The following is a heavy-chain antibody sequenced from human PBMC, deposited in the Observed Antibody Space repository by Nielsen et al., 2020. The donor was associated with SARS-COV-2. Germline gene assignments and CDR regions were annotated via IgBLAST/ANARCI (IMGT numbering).Heavy chain of an antibody. D-gene: IGHD3-3*01. CDR3: ARAIRRRITIFGVVSWFDP. Sequence: ASVKVSCKASGYTFISYDINWVRQAPGQGLEWMGRINPNSGGTNYAQKFQGRVTMTRDTSISTAYMELSRLRSDDTAVYYCARAIRRRITIFGVVSWFDPWGQGTLVTVSS. CDR2: INPNSGGT. V-gene: IGHV1-2*06. J-gene: IGHJ5*02. CDR1: GYTFISYD.